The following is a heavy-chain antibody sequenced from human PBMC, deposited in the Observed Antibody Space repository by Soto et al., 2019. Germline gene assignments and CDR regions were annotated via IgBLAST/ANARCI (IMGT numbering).Heavy chain of an antibody. V-gene: IGHV1-46*01. Sequence: ASVKVSCKASGYTFTSYYMHWVRQAPGQGLEWMGIINPSGGSTSYAQKFQGRVTMTRDTSTSTVYMELSSLRSEDTAVYYCARELRGRHSSLDYYYYGMDVWGQGTTVTVSS. J-gene: IGHJ6*02. D-gene: IGHD6-13*01. CDR3: ARELRGRHSSLDYYYYGMDV. CDR1: GYTFTSYY. CDR2: INPSGGST.